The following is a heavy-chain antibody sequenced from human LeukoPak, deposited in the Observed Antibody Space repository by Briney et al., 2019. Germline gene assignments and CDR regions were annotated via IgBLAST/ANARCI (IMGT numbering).Heavy chain of an antibody. D-gene: IGHD2-15*01. J-gene: IGHJ6*03. CDR1: GYTLTELS. V-gene: IGHV1-24*01. Sequence: ASVKVSCKVSGYTLTELSMHWVRQAPGKGLEWMGGFDPEDGETIYAQKFQGRVTMTEDTSTDTAYMELSSLRSEDTAVYYCATGGSGRVRDYYYMGVWGKGTTVTVSS. CDR3: ATGGSGRVRDYYYMGV. CDR2: FDPEDGET.